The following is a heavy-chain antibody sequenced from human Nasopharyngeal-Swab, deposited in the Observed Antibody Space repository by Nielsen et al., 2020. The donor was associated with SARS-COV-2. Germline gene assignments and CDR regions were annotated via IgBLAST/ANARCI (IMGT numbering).Heavy chain of an antibody. CDR3: ASSEMATIGDDAFDI. Sequence: SETLSLTCAVSGGSISSGGYSWSWIRQPPGKGLEWIGYIYHSGSTYYNPSPKSRVTISVDRSKNQFSLKLSSVTAADTAVYYCASSEMATIGDDAFDIWGQGTMVTVSS. D-gene: IGHD5-24*01. J-gene: IGHJ3*02. CDR1: GGSISSGGYS. V-gene: IGHV4-30-2*01. CDR2: IYHSGST.